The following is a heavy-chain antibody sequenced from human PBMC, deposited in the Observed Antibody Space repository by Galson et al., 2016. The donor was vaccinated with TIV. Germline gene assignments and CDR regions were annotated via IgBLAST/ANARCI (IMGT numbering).Heavy chain of an antibody. V-gene: IGHV3-30-3*01. CDR3: TRDGRGNWKYVDYFDY. Sequence: SLRLSCAASGFTFDSYTFHWVRQTPGKGLEWVAIISHDGNNKDFADSVPGRFTISRDSSKNTVFLQMNSLRLEDTAVYYCTRDGRGNWKYVDYFDYWGQGTLVTVSS. J-gene: IGHJ4*02. CDR2: ISHDGNNK. D-gene: IGHD1-7*01. CDR1: GFTFDSYT.